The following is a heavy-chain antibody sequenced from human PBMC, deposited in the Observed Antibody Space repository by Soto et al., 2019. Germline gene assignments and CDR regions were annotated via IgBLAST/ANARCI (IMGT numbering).Heavy chain of an antibody. CDR1: GYSFTSYW. D-gene: IGHD2-2*01. V-gene: IGHV5-51*01. CDR3: ARHLVGSTRGNFDY. Sequence: PGESLKISCKTSGYSFTSYWIGWVRQMPGKGMEWMGNIYPYDSDTRYSPSFQGQVTISADMSITTAYLQWSGLRASDTAMYFCARHLVGSTRGNFDYWDQGTLVTVSS. CDR2: IYPYDSDT. J-gene: IGHJ4*01.